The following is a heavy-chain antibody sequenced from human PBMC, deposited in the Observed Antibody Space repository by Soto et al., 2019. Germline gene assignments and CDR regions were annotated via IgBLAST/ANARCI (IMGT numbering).Heavy chain of an antibody. D-gene: IGHD1-1*01. V-gene: IGHV4-30-4*01. CDR2: IYYSGST. CDR3: AGVMATIGTNAFDI. J-gene: IGHJ3*02. Sequence: SETLSLTCTVSGGSISSGDYYWSWIRQPPGKGLEWIGYIYYSGSTYYNPPLKSRVTISVDTSKNQFSLKLSSVTAADTAVYYCAGVMATIGTNAFDIWGQGTTVTV. CDR1: GGSISSGDYY.